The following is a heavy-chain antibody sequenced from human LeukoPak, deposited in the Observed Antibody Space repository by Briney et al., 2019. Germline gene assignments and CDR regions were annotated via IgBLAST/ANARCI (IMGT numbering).Heavy chain of an antibody. V-gene: IGHV4-4*07. Sequence: SETLSLTCTVPNGSISSYYWSWIRQPAGKGLEWIGRIYTSGSTNYNPSLKSRVTMSTDTSKNQFSLKLTSVTAADTAVYYCARGVFSSWFYFDYWGQGALVTVSS. CDR3: ARGVFSSWFYFDY. D-gene: IGHD6-13*01. CDR1: NGSISSYY. J-gene: IGHJ4*02. CDR2: IYTSGST.